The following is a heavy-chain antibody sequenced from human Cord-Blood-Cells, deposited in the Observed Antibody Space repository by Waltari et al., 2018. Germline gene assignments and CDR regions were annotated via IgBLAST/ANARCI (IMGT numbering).Heavy chain of an antibody. CDR2: IIPIFGTA. CDR1: GCTLSSSA. Sequence: VQLVQSGAEGKKPRSSVKVTCQASGCTLSSSATSLVRPAPGQGLEWMGGIIPIFGTANYAQKFQGRVTITADESTSTAYMELSSLRSEDTAVYYCASVGRYCSGGSCYFDYWGQGTLVTVSS. J-gene: IGHJ4*02. D-gene: IGHD2-15*01. CDR3: ASVGRYCSGGSCYFDY. V-gene: IGHV1-69*01.